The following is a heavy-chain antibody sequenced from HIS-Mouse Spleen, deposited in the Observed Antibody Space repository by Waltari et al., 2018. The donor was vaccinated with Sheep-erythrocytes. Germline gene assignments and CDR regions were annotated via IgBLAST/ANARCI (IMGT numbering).Heavy chain of an antibody. CDR1: GYTFTGYY. D-gene: IGHD2-2*01. CDR2: INPKSGGK. CDR3: ARGYCSSTSCYGYFQH. Sequence: QVQLVQSGAEVKKPGASVKVSCKASGYTFTGYYMHWVRPSPGQGLEWMGWINPKSGGKNYAQKFQGRVTMTRDTSIRTAYMELSRLRSDDTAVYYCARGYCSSTSCYGYFQHWGQGTLVTVSS. V-gene: IGHV1-2*02. J-gene: IGHJ1*01.